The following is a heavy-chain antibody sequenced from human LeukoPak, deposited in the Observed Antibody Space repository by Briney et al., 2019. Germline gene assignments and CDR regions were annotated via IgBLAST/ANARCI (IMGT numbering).Heavy chain of an antibody. CDR2: ISYDGSNK. CDR3: AALNSSGYYY. CDR1: GFTFSSYG. D-gene: IGHD3-22*01. Sequence: PGGSLRLSCAASGFTFSSYGMHWVRQAPGKGLEWVAAISYDGSNKYYADSVKGRFTIPRDNSKNTLYLQMNSLRAEDTAVYYCAALNSSGYYYWGQGTLVTVSS. J-gene: IGHJ4*02. V-gene: IGHV3-30*19.